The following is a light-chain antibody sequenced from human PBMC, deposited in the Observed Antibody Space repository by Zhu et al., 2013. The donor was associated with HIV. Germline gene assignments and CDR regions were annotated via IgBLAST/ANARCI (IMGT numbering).Light chain of an antibody. CDR1: QTVYSN. V-gene: IGKV3-20*01. J-gene: IGKJ4*01. CDR2: GAS. CDR3: QQYATSPLT. Sequence: DIVLTQSPATLSVSPGETVTLSCRASQTVYSNLAWYQHRPGQAPRLLIYGASSRATGIPDRFSGSGSGTDFTLTISRLEPEDFAVYYCQQYATSPLTFGGGTKVEIK.